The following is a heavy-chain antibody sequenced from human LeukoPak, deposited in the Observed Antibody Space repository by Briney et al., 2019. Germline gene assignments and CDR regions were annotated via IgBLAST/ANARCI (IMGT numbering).Heavy chain of an antibody. Sequence: GGSLRLSCATSGFTLRSYAMSWVRQAPGKGLEWVSAVSGSGADTYYADSVRGRFTISRDNSKNTLYLQMSNLRAEDTALYYCAKPGYCASTSCSTFDYWGQGALVTVSS. D-gene: IGHD2-2*02. CDR1: GFTLRSYA. CDR3: AKPGYCASTSCSTFDY. V-gene: IGHV3-23*01. J-gene: IGHJ4*02. CDR2: VSGSGADT.